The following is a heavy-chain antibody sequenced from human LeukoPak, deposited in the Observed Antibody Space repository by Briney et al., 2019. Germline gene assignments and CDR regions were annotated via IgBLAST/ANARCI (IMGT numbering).Heavy chain of an antibody. V-gene: IGHV4-38-2*02. CDR3: ARHPLVVVAATLGYYYYMDV. J-gene: IGHJ6*03. CDR2: IYHSGST. D-gene: IGHD2-15*01. Sequence: SETLSLTCTVSGYSISSGFYWGWIRQPPGKGLECIGSIYHSGSTYYNPSLKSRVTISVDTSKNQFSLKLSSVTAADTAVYYCARHPLVVVAATLGYYYYMDVWGKGTTVTISS. CDR1: GYSISSGFY.